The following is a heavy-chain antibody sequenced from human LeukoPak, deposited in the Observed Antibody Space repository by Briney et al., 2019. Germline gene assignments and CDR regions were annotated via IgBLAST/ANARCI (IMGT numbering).Heavy chain of an antibody. J-gene: IGHJ5*02. Sequence: SETLSLTCTVSGGSISSYYWSWIRQPPGKGLEWIGYIYTSGSTNYNPSLKSRVTISVDTSKNQFSLKLSSVTAADTAVYYCARSRGDWNDVQYWFDPWGQGTLVTVS. CDR2: IYTSGST. CDR1: GGSISSYY. V-gene: IGHV4-4*09. D-gene: IGHD1-1*01. CDR3: ARSRGDWNDVQYWFDP.